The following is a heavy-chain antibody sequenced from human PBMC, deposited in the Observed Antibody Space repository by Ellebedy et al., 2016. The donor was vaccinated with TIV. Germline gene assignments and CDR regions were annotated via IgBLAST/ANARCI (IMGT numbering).Heavy chain of an antibody. CDR2: IRRKSDGGTT. D-gene: IGHD6-19*01. V-gene: IGHV3-15*01. J-gene: IGHJ6*02. Sequence: PGGSLRLSCAASGFTFKNAWMSWVRQAPGKGLEWVGRIRRKSDGGTTDHAAPVKGRFMISRDDSKNTLYLQMNSLTTEDTAVYYCTTDLSRSGWYYYGLDVWGQGTTVTVSS. CDR1: GFTFKNAW. CDR3: TTDLSRSGWYYYGLDV.